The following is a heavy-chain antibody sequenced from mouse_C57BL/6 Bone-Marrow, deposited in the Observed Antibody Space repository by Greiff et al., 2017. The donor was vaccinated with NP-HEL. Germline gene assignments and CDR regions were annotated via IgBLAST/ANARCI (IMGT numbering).Heavy chain of an antibody. CDR3: ARHEKAYHYGSSYEGYFDV. Sequence: QVQLQQSGAELVKPGASVKLSCKASGYTFTEYTIHWVKQRSGQGLEWIGWFYPGSGSIKYNEKFKDKATLTADKSSSTVYMELSRLTSEDSAVEFCARHEKAYHYGSSYEGYFDVWGTGTTVTVSS. J-gene: IGHJ1*03. CDR2: FYPGSGSI. V-gene: IGHV1-62-2*01. D-gene: IGHD1-1*01. CDR1: GYTFTEYT.